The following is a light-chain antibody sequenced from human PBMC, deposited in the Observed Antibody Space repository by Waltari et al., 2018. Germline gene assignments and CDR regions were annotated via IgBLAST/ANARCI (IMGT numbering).Light chain of an antibody. J-gene: IGLJ1*01. Sequence: QSALTQPPSASGPPGQSVTIPGTGTSSDVGGHNFVSWYQQHPGKAPKVIIYEGTKRPSGVPDRFSGSKSGNTASLTVSGLQTEDEADYYCCSYAGSDTPYVFGTGTTVTVL. CDR2: EGT. V-gene: IGLV2-8*01. CDR3: CSYAGSDTPYV. CDR1: SSDVGGHNF.